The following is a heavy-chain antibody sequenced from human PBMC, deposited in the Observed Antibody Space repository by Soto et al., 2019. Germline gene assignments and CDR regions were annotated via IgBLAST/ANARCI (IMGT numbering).Heavy chain of an antibody. D-gene: IGHD3-22*01. J-gene: IGHJ4*02. CDR1: GFTFSDHY. Sequence: PGGSLRLSCAASGFTFSDHYMDWVRQAPGKGLEWVGRTRNKANSYTTEYAASVKGIFTISRDDSKNSLYLQMNSLKTEDTAVYYCARRVYYDSSGYYYPYYFDYWGQGTLVTV. CDR2: TRNKANSYTT. CDR3: ARRVYYDSSGYYYPYYFDY. V-gene: IGHV3-72*01.